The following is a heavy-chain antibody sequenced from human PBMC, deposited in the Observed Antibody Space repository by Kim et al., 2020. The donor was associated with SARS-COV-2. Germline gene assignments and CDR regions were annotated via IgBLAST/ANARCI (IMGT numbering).Heavy chain of an antibody. J-gene: IGHJ5*02. CDR3: ARGRSRLRRISWVDP. V-gene: IGHV1-8*01. D-gene: IGHD4-17*01. Sequence: ASVKVSCTASGYTFSSYDINWVRQATGQGPEWMGWMNPNSGRTGYSQKFQGRVTMTSNTSINTAYMELSSLRSEDTAVYYCARGRSRLRRISWVDPWGQGTQVSVS. CDR2: MNPNSGRT. CDR1: GYTFSSYD.